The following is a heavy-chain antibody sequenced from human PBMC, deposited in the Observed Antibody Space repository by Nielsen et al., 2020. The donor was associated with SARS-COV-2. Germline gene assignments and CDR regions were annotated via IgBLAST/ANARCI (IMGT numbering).Heavy chain of an antibody. V-gene: IGHV3-23*01. J-gene: IGHJ4*02. CDR3: AKTSTYGTTWYGAIDS. CDR1: GFTVSNSD. Sequence: GSLRLSCAASGFTVSNSDMTWVRQATGKGLEWVSDIRASGGSTFYADSVKGRFTISRDNSKNTLYLHMSSLRAEDTAVFYCAKTSTYGTTWYGAIDSWGQGTLVIVSS. CDR2: IRASGGST. D-gene: IGHD3-10*01.